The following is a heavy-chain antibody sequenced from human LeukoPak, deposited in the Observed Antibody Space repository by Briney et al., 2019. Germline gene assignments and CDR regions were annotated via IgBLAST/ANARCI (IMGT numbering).Heavy chain of an antibody. J-gene: IGHJ4*02. CDR2: ISYDGSNK. Sequence: GGSLRLSCAASGFTFSSYAMHWVRQAPGEGLEWVAVISYDGSNKYYADSVKGRFTISRDNSKNTLYLQMNSLRAEDTAVYYCASVQLERRKYFDYWGQGTLVTVSS. CDR1: GFTFSSYA. D-gene: IGHD1-1*01. CDR3: ASVQLERRKYFDY. V-gene: IGHV3-30*04.